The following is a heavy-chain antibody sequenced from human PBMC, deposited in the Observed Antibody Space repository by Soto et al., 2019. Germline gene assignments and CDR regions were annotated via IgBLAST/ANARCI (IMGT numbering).Heavy chain of an antibody. J-gene: IGHJ4*02. CDR1: GFTFSSYA. CDR3: AKDGSGSYYTPGYYFDY. D-gene: IGHD3-10*01. Sequence: EVQLLESGGGLVQPGGSLRLSCAASGFTFSSYAMSWVRQAPGKGLEWVSAISGSGGSTYYADSVKGRFTISRDNSKNTLYLQMNSLRAEDTDVYYCAKDGSGSYYTPGYYFDYWGQGTLVTVSS. V-gene: IGHV3-23*01. CDR2: ISGSGGST.